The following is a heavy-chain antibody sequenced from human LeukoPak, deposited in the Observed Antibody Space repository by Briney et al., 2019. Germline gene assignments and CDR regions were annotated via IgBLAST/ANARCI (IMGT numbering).Heavy chain of an antibody. Sequence: ASVKVSCKASGYTFTGYYMHWVRQAPGQGLEWMGWINPNSVGTNYAQKFQGRDTMTRDTSISTAYMELSRMRSDDPAVYYCARSEASRMVRGVIITSDTFYYYYGMDVWGQGTTVTVSS. CDR2: INPNSVGT. J-gene: IGHJ6*02. CDR1: GYTFTGYY. CDR3: ARSEASRMVRGVIITSDTFYYYYGMDV. V-gene: IGHV1-2*02. D-gene: IGHD3-10*01.